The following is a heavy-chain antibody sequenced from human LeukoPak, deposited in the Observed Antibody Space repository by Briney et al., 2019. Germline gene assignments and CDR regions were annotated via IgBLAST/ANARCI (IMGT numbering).Heavy chain of an antibody. J-gene: IGHJ4*02. Sequence: GGSLRLTCATSGFTFSTYGISWIRQAPGKGLEWVSAISVSGDSTYYADSVKGRFTISRDNAKNTLYLQMNSLRAEDTAVYYCARDWFHAIDYWGQGTLVTVSS. CDR3: ARDWFHAIDY. D-gene: IGHD2/OR15-2a*01. V-gene: IGHV3-23*01. CDR2: ISVSGDST. CDR1: GFTFSTYG.